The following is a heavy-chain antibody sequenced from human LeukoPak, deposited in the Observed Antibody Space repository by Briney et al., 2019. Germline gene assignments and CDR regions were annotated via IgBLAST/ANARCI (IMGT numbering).Heavy chain of an antibody. D-gene: IGHD3-10*01. J-gene: IGHJ4*02. CDR3: ARYGSGSYQNFDY. V-gene: IGHV4-61*02. CDR2: IYTSGST. Sequence: SQTLSLTCTVSGVSISSGSYYWSWLRQPAGKGLEWIGRIYTSGSTNYNPSLKSRVTISVDTSKNQFSLKLSSVTAADTAVYYCARYGSGSYQNFDYWGQGTLVTVSS. CDR1: GVSISSGSYY.